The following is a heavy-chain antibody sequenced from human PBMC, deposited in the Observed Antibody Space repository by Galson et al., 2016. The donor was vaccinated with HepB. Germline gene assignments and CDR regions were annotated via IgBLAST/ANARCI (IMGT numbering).Heavy chain of an antibody. CDR1: GFTFSSYG. CDR3: TRDLSSGTPGP. D-gene: IGHD1-7*01. V-gene: IGHV3-33*01. Sequence: SLRLSCAASGFTFSSYGMHWVRQAPGKGLEWVAVIWYDGSNKNYADSVKGRFTISRDNSKNTVYLQMNSLRAEDTAVYYCTRDLSSGTPGPWGQGTLVTVS. J-gene: IGHJ5*02. CDR2: IWYDGSNK.